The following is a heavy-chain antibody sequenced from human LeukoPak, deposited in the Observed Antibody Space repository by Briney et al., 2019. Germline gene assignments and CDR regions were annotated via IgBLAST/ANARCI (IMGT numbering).Heavy chain of an antibody. CDR1: GGSINSSGYY. J-gene: IGHJ4*02. CDR3: ARHKGRTGGHFDY. Sequence: SETLSLTCTVSGGSINSSGYYWGWIRQPPGQGLEWIGTTYYSGSTYYNPSLKSRVTISVDTSKNQFSLKLSSVTAADTAVYFCARHKGRTGGHFDYWGQGTLVTVSS. V-gene: IGHV4-39*01. CDR2: TYYSGST.